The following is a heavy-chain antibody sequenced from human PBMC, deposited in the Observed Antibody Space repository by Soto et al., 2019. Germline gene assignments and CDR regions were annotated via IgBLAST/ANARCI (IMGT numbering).Heavy chain of an antibody. CDR1: GYTFTSYA. CDR3: AREVGTAMVTPWFDS. V-gene: IGHV7-4-1*01. J-gene: IGHJ5*01. CDR2: INTNTGNP. D-gene: IGHD5-18*01. Sequence: ASVKVSCKASGYTFTSYAMNWVRQAPGQGLEWMGWINTNTGNPTYAQGFTGRFVFSLDTSVSTAYLQICSLKAEDTAVYYCAREVGTAMVTPWFDSWGQGTLVIVSS.